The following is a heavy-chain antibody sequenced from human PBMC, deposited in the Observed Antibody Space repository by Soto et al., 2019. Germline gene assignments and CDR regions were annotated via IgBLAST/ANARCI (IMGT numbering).Heavy chain of an antibody. Sequence: QVQLVESGGGVVQPGRSLRLSCAASGFTFSSYAMHWVRQAPGKGLEWVAVISYDGSNKYYADSVKGRFTISRDNSKNTLYLQMNSLRAEDTAVYYCARDRGDYSWGQGTLVTVSS. CDR1: GFTFSSYA. CDR2: ISYDGSNK. J-gene: IGHJ4*02. V-gene: IGHV3-30-3*01. CDR3: ARDRGDYS. D-gene: IGHD4-17*01.